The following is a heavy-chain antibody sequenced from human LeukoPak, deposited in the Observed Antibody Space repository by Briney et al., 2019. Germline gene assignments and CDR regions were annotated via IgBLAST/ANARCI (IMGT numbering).Heavy chain of an antibody. D-gene: IGHD5-18*01. J-gene: IGHJ6*02. CDR3: ARVYEGLRDTPKFYHYGMDV. Sequence: ASVKVSCKASGYTFTSYGISWVRQAPGQGLEWMGWISAYNGNTNYAQKLQGRVTMTTDTSTSTAYMELRSLRSDDTAVYFCARVYEGLRDTPKFYHYGMDVWGQGTTVTVSS. CDR2: ISAYNGNT. V-gene: IGHV1-18*01. CDR1: GYTFTSYG.